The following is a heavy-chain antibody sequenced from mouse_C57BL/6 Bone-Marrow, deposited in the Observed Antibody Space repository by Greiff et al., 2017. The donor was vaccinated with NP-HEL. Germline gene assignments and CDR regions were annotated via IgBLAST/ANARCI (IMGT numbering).Heavy chain of an antibody. Sequence: VQLQQSGPELVKPGASVKISCKASGYSFTDYNMNWVKQSNGKSLEWIGVINPNYGTTSYNQKFKGKATLTVDPSSSTAYMQLNSLTSEDSAVYYCARRSYYDYDGAMDYWGQGTSVTVSS. CDR3: ARRSYYDYDGAMDY. J-gene: IGHJ4*01. CDR1: GYSFTDYN. V-gene: IGHV1-39*01. D-gene: IGHD2-4*01. CDR2: INPNYGTT.